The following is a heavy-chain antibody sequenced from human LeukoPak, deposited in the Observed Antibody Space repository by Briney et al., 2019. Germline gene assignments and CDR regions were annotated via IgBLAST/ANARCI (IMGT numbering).Heavy chain of an antibody. V-gene: IGHV4-34*01. CDR3: ARGLGY. D-gene: IGHD7-27*01. CDR2: INHSGST. CDR1: GGSFSGYY. J-gene: IGHJ4*02. Sequence: SETLSLTCAVYGGSFSGYYWSWIRQPPGKGLEWIGEINHSGSTNYNPSLRSRVTISVDTSKNQFSLKLSSVTAADTAMYYCARGLGYWGQGTLVTVSS.